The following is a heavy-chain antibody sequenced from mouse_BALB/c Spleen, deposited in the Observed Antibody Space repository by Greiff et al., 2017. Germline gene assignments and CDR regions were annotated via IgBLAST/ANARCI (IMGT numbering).Heavy chain of an antibody. CDR3: ARSRMIEDY. J-gene: IGHJ4*01. V-gene: IGHV1S81*02. D-gene: IGHD2-4*01. Sequence: VQLQQPGAELVKPGASVKLSCKASGYTFTSYWMHWVKQRPGQDLEWIGEINPSNGRTNYNEKFKSKATLTVDKSSSTAYMQLSSLTSEDSAVYYCARSRMIEDYWGQGTSVTVSS. CDR2: INPSNGRT. CDR1: GYTFTSYW.